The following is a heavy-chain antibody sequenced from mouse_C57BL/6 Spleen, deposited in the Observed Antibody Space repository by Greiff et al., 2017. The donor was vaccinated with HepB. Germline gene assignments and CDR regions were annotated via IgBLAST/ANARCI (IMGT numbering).Heavy chain of an antibody. CDR1: GYTFTSYW. D-gene: IGHD1-1*01. CDR2: IDPSDSYT. J-gene: IGHJ2*01. Sequence: QVQLQQPGAELVMPGASVKLSCKASGYTFTSYWMHWVKQRPGQGLEWIGEIDPSDSYTNYNQKFKGKSTLTVDKSSSTAYMQLSSLTSEDSAVYYFARSDTTAVLRGYFDYWGQGTTLTVSS. CDR3: ARSDTTAVLRGYFDY. V-gene: IGHV1-69*01.